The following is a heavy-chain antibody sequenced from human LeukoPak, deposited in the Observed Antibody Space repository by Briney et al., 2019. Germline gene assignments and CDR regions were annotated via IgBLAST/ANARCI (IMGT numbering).Heavy chain of an antibody. V-gene: IGHV1-69*13. CDR2: IIPIFGTA. Sequence: ASVKVSCKASGGTFSSYAISWVRQAPGQGLEWMGGIIPIFGTANYAQKFQGRVTITADESTSTAYMEPSSLRSEDTAVYYCRCTNGVAVGMDVWGQGTTVTVSS. J-gene: IGHJ6*02. CDR1: GGTFSSYA. CDR3: RCTNGVAVGMDV. D-gene: IGHD2-8*01.